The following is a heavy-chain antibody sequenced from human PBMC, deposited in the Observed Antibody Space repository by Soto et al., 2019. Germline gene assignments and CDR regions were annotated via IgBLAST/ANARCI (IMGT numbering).Heavy chain of an antibody. CDR1: GGSISGYY. CDR2: IYNIGST. V-gene: IGHV4-59*08. CDR3: ARHVNLPLAGTGFDS. Sequence: SGTLSLTCAVSGGSISGYYWSLLWQPQGKGLEWIGYIYNIGSTNYNPSLRSRVTMSIDTSQEQFSLKLSSVTATDTAVYYCARHVNLPLAGTGFDSWGLGTLVTVSS. J-gene: IGHJ4*02. D-gene: IGHD6-19*01.